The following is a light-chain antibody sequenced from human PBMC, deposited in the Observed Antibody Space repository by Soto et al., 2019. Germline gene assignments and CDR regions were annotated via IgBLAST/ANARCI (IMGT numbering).Light chain of an antibody. CDR3: AAWDDSLDGVV. V-gene: IGLV1-44*01. CDR2: SNN. Sequence: QSVLTQPPSASGTPGQRVTISCSGNNYNIGINTVNWYQQLPGTAPKVLIYSNNQRPSGVPDRFSGSKSGTSASLAISGLQSEDEAEYYCAAWDDSLDGVVFGGGTKLTVL. J-gene: IGLJ3*02. CDR1: NYNIGINT.